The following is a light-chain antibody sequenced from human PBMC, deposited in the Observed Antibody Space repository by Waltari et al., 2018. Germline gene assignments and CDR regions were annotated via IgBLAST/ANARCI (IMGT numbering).Light chain of an antibody. CDR3: QQYDNLVSIT. V-gene: IGKV1-33*01. J-gene: IGKJ5*01. Sequence: DIQMTQSPSSLSVSVGDRVTITCQASQDISSYVNWYQQKPGKAPKLLIYDASNLETGVPSRFSGSGSGTDFTFTISSLQPEDIATYYCQQYDNLVSITFGQGTRLDIK. CDR2: DAS. CDR1: QDISSY.